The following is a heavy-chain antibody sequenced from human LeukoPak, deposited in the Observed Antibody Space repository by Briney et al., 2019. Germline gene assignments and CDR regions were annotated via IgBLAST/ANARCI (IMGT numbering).Heavy chain of an antibody. V-gene: IGHV3-48*01. CDR2: ITSGRTT. D-gene: IGHD2-2*01. CDR3: TTEDGDCSSTSCYGDAFDI. Sequence: GGSLRLSCAASGFTFSSYSMTWVRQAPGKGLEWVSCITSGRTTYYADSVKGRFTISRDNAKNSLYLQMNSLRAEDTAVYYCTTEDGDCSSTSCYGDAFDIWGQGTMVTVSS. J-gene: IGHJ3*02. CDR1: GFTFSSYS.